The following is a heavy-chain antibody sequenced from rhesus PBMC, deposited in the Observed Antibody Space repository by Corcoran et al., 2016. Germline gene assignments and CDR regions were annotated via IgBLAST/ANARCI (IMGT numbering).Heavy chain of an antibody. Sequence: QVQLQESGPGLVKPSETLSLTCAVSAGSVSSSNWCSWSRQPPGKGLEWLGYISGSRGSTYYNPSLQSRVTISTGAANNQFALKLSSEAAADAAVDYCARGWNGFDYWGQGVLVTVSS. CDR1: AGSVSSSNW. CDR3: ARGWNGFDY. V-gene: IGHV4-65*01. D-gene: IGHD1-32*01. J-gene: IGHJ4*01. CDR2: ISGSRGST.